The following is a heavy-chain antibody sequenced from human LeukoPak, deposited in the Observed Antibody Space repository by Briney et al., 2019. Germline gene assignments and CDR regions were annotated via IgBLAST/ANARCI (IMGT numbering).Heavy chain of an antibody. CDR3: ARAGGYKTWFDP. V-gene: IGHV1-2*02. CDR2: INPNSGGT. D-gene: IGHD6-25*01. J-gene: IGHJ5*02. CDR1: GYTFTGYY. Sequence: ASVKVSCKASGYTFTGYYMHWLRQAPGQGLEWMGWINPNSGGTNYAQKFQGRVTMTRDTSISTAYMELSRLRSDDTAVYYCARAGGYKTWFDPWGQGTLVTVSS.